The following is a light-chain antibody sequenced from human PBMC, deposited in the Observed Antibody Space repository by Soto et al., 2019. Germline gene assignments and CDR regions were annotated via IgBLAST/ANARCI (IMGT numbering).Light chain of an antibody. CDR1: QSVKSN. Sequence: EKVMTQSPAALSVSPGERATLSCRASQSVKSNLAWYQQKAGQAPRLLLYGASTRATGIPARFSGSASGTEFTLTISSLQSEDSAVYYCQQYNEWPLTFGGGTKVEIK. CDR2: GAS. J-gene: IGKJ4*01. CDR3: QQYNEWPLT. V-gene: IGKV3-15*01.